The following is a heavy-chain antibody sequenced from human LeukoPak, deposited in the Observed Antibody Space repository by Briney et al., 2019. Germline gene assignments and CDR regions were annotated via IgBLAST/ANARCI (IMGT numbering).Heavy chain of an antibody. Sequence: SETLSLNCTVSGGSISRNSDYWGWIRQPPGKGLEWIGSIYYGGSTYYNPSLKSRVTISADTSKNQFSLKLNSLTTADTAVYYCTRGAGWLIDYWGQGTLVTVSS. CDR2: IYYGGST. D-gene: IGHD3-16*01. V-gene: IGHV4-39*07. CDR3: TRGAGWLIDY. CDR1: GGSISRNSDY. J-gene: IGHJ4*02.